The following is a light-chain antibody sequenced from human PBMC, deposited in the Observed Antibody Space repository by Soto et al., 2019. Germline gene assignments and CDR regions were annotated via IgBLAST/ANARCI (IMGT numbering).Light chain of an antibody. V-gene: IGKV3-20*01. Sequence: LILTQSPGTLSLSPGERATLSCRASESVRNNSLAWYQQHPGQAPRLLIFGASSRATGIPDRFTGTGSGADFSLTIRRLEPDDSAVYFCHHYGYGADTFGQGTKREIK. CDR3: HHYGYGADT. J-gene: IGKJ2*01. CDR1: ESVRNNS. CDR2: GAS.